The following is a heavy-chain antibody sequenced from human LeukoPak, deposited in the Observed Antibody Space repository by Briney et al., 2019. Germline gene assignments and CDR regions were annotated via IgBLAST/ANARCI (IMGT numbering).Heavy chain of an antibody. CDR3: ARNYGHNSKYFDF. Sequence: GASVKVSCKASGYTFTDYFIHWVRQAPGQGLEWMGWIRPNSGDTHYAQRFQGRVTMTRDTSVSTAHMELGSLRSDDTAIYYCARNYGHNSKYFDFWGQGTLVTVSS. J-gene: IGHJ4*02. D-gene: IGHD4-17*01. CDR1: GYTFTDYF. CDR2: IRPNSGDT. V-gene: IGHV1-2*02.